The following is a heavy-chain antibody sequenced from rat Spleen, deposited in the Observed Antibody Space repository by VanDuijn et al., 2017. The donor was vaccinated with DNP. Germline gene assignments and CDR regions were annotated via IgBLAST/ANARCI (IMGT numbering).Heavy chain of an antibody. CDR1: GLSLTSDS. D-gene: IGHD4-3*01. CDR3: ARNRGGLSY. V-gene: IGHV2-47*01. J-gene: IGHJ2*01. Sequence: QVQLRESGPGLVQPSQTLSLTCTVSGLSLTSDSISWIRQPPGKGLEWVGVLWSDGGTDYNSAIKSRLSISRDTSKNQVFLKMNSLQSEDTAMTFRARNRGGLSYWGQGVMVTVSS. CDR2: LWSDGGT.